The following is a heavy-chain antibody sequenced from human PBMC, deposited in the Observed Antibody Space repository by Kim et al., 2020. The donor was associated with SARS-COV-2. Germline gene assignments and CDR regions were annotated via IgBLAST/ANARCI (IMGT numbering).Heavy chain of an antibody. CDR3: AGGGGRGYAAYNNNWFDP. Sequence: SVKVSCKASGDTFSNYAITWVRQAPGQGLEWMGRIIPILGFSHYAQKFQGRVTITADKSTSTVYMELSSLSFDDTAVYYCAGGGGRGYAAYNNNWFDPWGQGTLVSVSS. V-gene: IGHV1-69*04. J-gene: IGHJ5*02. CDR2: IIPILGFS. D-gene: IGHD3-16*01. CDR1: GDTFSNYA.